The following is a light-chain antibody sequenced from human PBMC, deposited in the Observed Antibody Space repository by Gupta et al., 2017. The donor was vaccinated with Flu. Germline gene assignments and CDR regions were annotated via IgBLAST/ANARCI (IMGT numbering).Light chain of an antibody. CDR3: RDEYDSRDT. J-gene: IGKJ3*01. V-gene: IGKV3-20*01. CDR2: YAS. Sequence: EILLTQSPGTLSLSPGERATLSCRASHALSSNYLAWHQHRPGQAPRLLIYYASTRATGIPDRFSGRGSARDFTLSIIRLVPQDFTVSYCRDEYDSRDTFGHGTKLDVK. CDR1: HALSSNY.